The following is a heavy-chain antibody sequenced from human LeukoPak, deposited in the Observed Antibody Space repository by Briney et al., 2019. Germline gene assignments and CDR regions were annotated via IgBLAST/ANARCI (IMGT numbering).Heavy chain of an antibody. CDR1: GGSIISYG. D-gene: IGHD2-2*01. J-gene: IGHJ4*02. Sequence: PSETLSLTCTVSGGSIISYGWSWIRQPPGKGLEWIGYIFHSGSTKYNPSLKGRGTISVNTSKNQFSLKLSTVTAADTAVYYCARVYTSSWYRDSLNFDYWGQGTLVTVSS. V-gene: IGHV4-59*01. CDR2: IFHSGST. CDR3: ARVYTSSWYRDSLNFDY.